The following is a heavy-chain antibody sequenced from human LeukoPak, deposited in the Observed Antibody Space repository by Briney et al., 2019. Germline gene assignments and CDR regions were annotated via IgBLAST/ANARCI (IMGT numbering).Heavy chain of an antibody. CDR2: ISAYNGNT. CDR1: GYTFTSYG. D-gene: IGHD3-3*01. V-gene: IGHV1-18*01. J-gene: IGHJ6*02. CDR3: ARDPGDFWSGYIGVHEDYGMDV. Sequence: ASVKVSCKASGYTFTSYGISWVRQAPGQGLEWMGWISAYNGNTNYAQKLQGRVTMTTDTSTSTAYMELRSLRSDDTAVYYCARDPGDFWSGYIGVHEDYGMDVWGQGTTVTVSS.